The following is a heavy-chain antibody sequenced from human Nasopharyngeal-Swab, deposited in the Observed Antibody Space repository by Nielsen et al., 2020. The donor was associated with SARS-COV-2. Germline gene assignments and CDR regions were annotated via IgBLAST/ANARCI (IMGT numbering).Heavy chain of an antibody. CDR3: AGDYYYYYGIDV. V-gene: IGHV3-7*03. J-gene: IGHJ6*02. CDR2: IKQDGSEK. Sequence: GESLKISCAASGFTFSSYWMSWVRQAPGKGLEWVANIKQDGSEKYYVDSVKGRFTISRDNAKNSLYLQMNSLRAEDTAVYYCAGDYYYYYGIDVWGQGTTVTVSS. CDR1: GFTFSSYW.